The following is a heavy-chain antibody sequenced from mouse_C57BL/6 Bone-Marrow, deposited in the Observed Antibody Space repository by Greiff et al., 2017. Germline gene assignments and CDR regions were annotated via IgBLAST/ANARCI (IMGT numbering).Heavy chain of an antibody. CDR1: GYTFTDYN. J-gene: IGHJ3*01. V-gene: IGHV1-18*01. D-gene: IGHD2-4*01. CDR2: INPNNGGT. Sequence: VQLQQSGPELVKPGASVKIPCKASGYTFTDYNMAWVKQSHGKSLEWIGDINPNNGGTIYNQKFKGKATLTVDKSSSTAYMELRSLTSEDTAVYYCARDDYGPFAYWGQGTLVTVSA. CDR3: ARDDYGPFAY.